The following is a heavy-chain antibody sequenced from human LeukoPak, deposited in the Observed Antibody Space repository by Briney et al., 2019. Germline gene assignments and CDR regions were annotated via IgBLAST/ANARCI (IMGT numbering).Heavy chain of an antibody. J-gene: IGHJ4*02. Sequence: SVKVSCKASGGTFSSYAISWVRQAPGQRLEWIGWIVVGSGNTNYAQKFQERVIITRDMSTTTVYMELGSLRSEDTAVYYRAGTPWFGELTLDYWGQGTLVTVSS. CDR2: IVVGSGNT. V-gene: IGHV1-58*02. CDR1: GGTFSSYA. CDR3: AGTPWFGELTLDY. D-gene: IGHD3-10*01.